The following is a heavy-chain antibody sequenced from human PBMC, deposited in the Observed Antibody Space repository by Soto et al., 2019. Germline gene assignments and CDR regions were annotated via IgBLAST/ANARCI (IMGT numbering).Heavy chain of an antibody. D-gene: IGHD1-7*01. CDR2: IYPGDSDT. J-gene: IGHJ6*02. CDR1: GYSFTSYW. Sequence: GESLKISCKGSGYSFTSYWIGWVRQMPGKGLEWMGIIYPGDSDTRYSPSFQGQVTISADKSISTAYLQWSSLKASDTAMYYCATEVWKYEYYYYAMDVWGQGTTVTVSS. CDR3: ATEVWKYEYYYYAMDV. V-gene: IGHV5-51*01.